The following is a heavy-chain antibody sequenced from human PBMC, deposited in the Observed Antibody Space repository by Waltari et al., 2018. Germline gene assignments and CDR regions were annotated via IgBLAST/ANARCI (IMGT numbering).Heavy chain of an antibody. CDR2: ISYDGSNK. J-gene: IGHJ4*02. V-gene: IGHV3-30-3*01. CDR3: ARDKWQQLVRAGYYFDY. CDR1: GFTFSSYA. D-gene: IGHD6-13*01. Sequence: QVQLVESGGGVVQPGRSLRLSCAASGFTFSSYAMHWVRPAPGKGLEWVAVISYDGSNKYYADSVKGRFTISRDNSKNTLYLQMNSLRAEDTAVYYCARDKWQQLVRAGYYFDYWGQGTLVTVSS.